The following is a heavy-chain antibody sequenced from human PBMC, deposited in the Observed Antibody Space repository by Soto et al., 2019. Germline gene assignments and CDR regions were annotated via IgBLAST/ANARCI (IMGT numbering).Heavy chain of an antibody. CDR1: GYTFTSYY. J-gene: IGHJ6*02. CDR2: INPSGGSA. V-gene: IGHV1-46*01. Sequence: ASVKVSCKASGYTFTSYYMHWVRQAPGQGLEWMGIINPSGGSASYAQKFQGRVTMTRDTSTSTVYMELSSLRSEDTAVYYCARTGTTEGYGMDVWGQGTTVTVSS. D-gene: IGHD1-1*01. CDR3: ARTGTTEGYGMDV.